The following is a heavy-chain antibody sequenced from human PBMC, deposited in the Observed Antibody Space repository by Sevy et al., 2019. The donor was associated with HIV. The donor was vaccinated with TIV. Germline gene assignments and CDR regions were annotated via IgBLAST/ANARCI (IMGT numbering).Heavy chain of an antibody. CDR1: GFTFSRYW. V-gene: IGHV3-74*01. D-gene: IGHD4-17*01. CDR2: INTHGTNT. J-gene: IGHJ4*02. CDR3: ARDLEFYDYGDYGPAFMPDY. Sequence: GGSLRLSCAASGFTFSRYWMHWVRHAPGKGLVWVSRINTHGTNTIYADYVKGRFTISRDIAKNTLHLQMNSLRAEDTAVYYCARDLEFYDYGDYGPAFMPDYWGQGTLVTVSS.